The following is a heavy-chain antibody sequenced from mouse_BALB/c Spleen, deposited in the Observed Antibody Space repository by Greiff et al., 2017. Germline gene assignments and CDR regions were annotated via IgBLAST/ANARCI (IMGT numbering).Heavy chain of an antibody. CDR1: GFTFSSYA. Sequence: EVHLVESGGGLVKPGGSLKLSCAASGFTFSSYAMSWVRQSPEKRLEWVAEISSGGSYTYYPDTVTGRFTISRDNAKNTLYLEMSSLRSEDTAMYYCARDGGYGSSPYWYFDVWGAGTTVTVSS. CDR2: ISSGGSYT. CDR3: ARDGGYGSSPYWYFDV. D-gene: IGHD1-1*01. J-gene: IGHJ1*01. V-gene: IGHV5-9-4*01.